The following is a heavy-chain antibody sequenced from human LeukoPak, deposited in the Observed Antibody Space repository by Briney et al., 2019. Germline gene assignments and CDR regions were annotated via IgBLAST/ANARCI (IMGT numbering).Heavy chain of an antibody. Sequence: SGGSLRLSCAASGFTFSSYGMHWVRQAPGKGLEWVAFKRYDGSNKYYADSVKGRFTISRDNSKNTLHLQMNSLRAEDTAVYYCAKGYYYYDSRRDAFDIWGQGTMVTVSS. CDR3: AKGYYYYDSRRDAFDI. CDR2: KRYDGSNK. J-gene: IGHJ3*02. CDR1: GFTFSSYG. V-gene: IGHV3-30*02. D-gene: IGHD3-22*01.